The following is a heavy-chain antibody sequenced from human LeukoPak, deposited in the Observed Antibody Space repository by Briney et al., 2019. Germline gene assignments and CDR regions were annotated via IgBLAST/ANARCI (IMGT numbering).Heavy chain of an antibody. D-gene: IGHD5-18*01. J-gene: IGHJ4*02. CDR2: VTWNSNNI. CDR1: GFIFDDYA. CDR3: ARVGSTGGYSPPNHFDF. V-gene: IGHV3-9*01. Sequence: GGSLRLSCAASGFIFDDYAMHWVRQAPGKGLEWVSGVTWNSNNIGYADSVKGRFTITRDNAKNSLYLQMNSLRVEDTALYYCARVGSTGGYSPPNHFDFWGLGTQVTVSS.